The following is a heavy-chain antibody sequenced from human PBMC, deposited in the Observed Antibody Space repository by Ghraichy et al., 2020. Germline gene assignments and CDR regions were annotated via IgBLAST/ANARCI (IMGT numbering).Heavy chain of an antibody. V-gene: IGHV4-39*01. CDR3: VSSQWVTLGYFDY. CDR1: GDSVSSNTYY. CDR2: VYYTGST. J-gene: IGHJ4*02. D-gene: IGHD2-21*02. Sequence: SETLSLTCTVSGDSVSSNTYYWGWIRQPPGKGLEWIGSVYYTGSTYYNPSLTSRVTISVDTSRNQVSLEVNSVTAADTAMYYCVSSQWVTLGYFDYWGQGTLVTVSS.